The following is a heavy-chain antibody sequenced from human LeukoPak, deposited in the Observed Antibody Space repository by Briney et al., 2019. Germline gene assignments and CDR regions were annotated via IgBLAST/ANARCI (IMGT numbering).Heavy chain of an antibody. V-gene: IGHV1-2*02. Sequence: ASVKVSCKASGYTFTGYYIHWVRQAPGQGLEWMGWINPNSGGTNYAQKFQGRVTMTRDTSISTAYMELSRLRSDDTAVYYCARARSSSVAGTAWGQGTLVTDSS. D-gene: IGHD6-19*01. CDR1: GYTFTGYY. J-gene: IGHJ5*02. CDR2: INPNSGGT. CDR3: ARARSSSVAGTA.